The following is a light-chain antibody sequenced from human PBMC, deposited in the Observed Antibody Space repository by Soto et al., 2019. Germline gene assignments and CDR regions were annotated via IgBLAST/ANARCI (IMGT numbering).Light chain of an antibody. V-gene: IGLV2-14*01. Sequence: QSALTQPASVSGSPGQSITISCTGTSSDVGGYNSVSWYQQHPGKAPKLVIYEVTNRPSGISNRFSGSKSGNTASLTISGLQAEDEADYYCSSYTSGSTRVFGTGTKVTVL. CDR2: EVT. CDR3: SSYTSGSTRV. CDR1: SSDVGGYNS. J-gene: IGLJ1*01.